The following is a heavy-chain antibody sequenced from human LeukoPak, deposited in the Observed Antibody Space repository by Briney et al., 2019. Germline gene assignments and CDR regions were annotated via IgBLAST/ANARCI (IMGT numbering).Heavy chain of an antibody. D-gene: IGHD4-17*01. CDR2: INPSGGST. CDR3: ARDLTTVTNYYYYGMDV. V-gene: IGHV1-46*01. Sequence: ASVKVSCKASGYTFTSYYMHWVRQAPGQGLEWMGIINPSGGSTSYAQKLQGRVTMTTDTSTSTAYMELRSLRSDDTAVYYCARDLTTVTNYYYYGMDVWGQGTTVTVSS. CDR1: GYTFTSYY. J-gene: IGHJ6*02.